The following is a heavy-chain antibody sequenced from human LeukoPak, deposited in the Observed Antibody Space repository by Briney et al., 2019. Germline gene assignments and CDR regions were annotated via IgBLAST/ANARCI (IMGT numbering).Heavy chain of an antibody. V-gene: IGHV3-11*04. CDR3: ARDPSPYTNYDILTGYYYYYYMDV. CDR2: ISSSGSTI. Sequence: GGSLRLSCAASGFTFSDYYMSWIRQAPGKGLEWVSYISSSGSTIYYADSVKGRFTISRDNAKNSLYLQMNSLRAEDTAVYYCARDPSPYTNYDILTGYYYYYYMDVWGKGTTVTVSS. CDR1: GFTFSDYY. D-gene: IGHD3-9*01. J-gene: IGHJ6*03.